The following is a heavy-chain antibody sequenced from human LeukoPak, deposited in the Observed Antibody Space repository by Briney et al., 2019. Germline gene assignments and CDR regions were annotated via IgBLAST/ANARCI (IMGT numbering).Heavy chain of an antibody. CDR2: INPNSGGT. D-gene: IGHD1-14*01. Sequence: GASVKVSCKASGYTFTGYYMHWVRQAPGQGLEWMGWINPNSGGTNYAQKFQGRVTMTRDTSISTAYMELSRLRSDDTAVYYCARALSLGVNPETVWGYWGQGTLVTVSS. CDR3: ARALSLGVNPETVWGY. CDR1: GYTFTGYY. V-gene: IGHV1-2*02. J-gene: IGHJ4*02.